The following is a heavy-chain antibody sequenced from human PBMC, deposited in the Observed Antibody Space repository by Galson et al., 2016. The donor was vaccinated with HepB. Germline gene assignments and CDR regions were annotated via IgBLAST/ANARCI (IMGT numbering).Heavy chain of an antibody. CDR1: GFSFRDYG. D-gene: IGHD2-2*01. Sequence: SLRLSCAASGFSFRDYGMTWVRLAPEKGLEWVSGLNWNGDRTGYADSVKGRFTISRDNAKNSLYLQMNSLRADDTAVYYCAKDQLIVIVPAAGNWFGPWGQGTLVTVSS. CDR2: LNWNGDRT. J-gene: IGHJ5*02. V-gene: IGHV3-20*04. CDR3: AKDQLIVIVPAAGNWFGP.